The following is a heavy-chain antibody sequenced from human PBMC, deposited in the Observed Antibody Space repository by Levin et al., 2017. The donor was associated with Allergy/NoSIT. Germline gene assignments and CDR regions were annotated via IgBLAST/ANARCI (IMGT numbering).Heavy chain of an antibody. CDR2: IYSGGST. Sequence: GGSLRLSCAASGFTVSSNYMSWVRQAPGKGLEWVSVIYSGGSTYYADSVKGRFTISRDNSKNTLYLQMNSLRAEDTAVYYCARAPVSLSGSGYSAFDYWGQGTLVTVSS. CDR1: GFTVSSNY. J-gene: IGHJ4*02. D-gene: IGHD3-22*01. CDR3: ARAPVSLSGSGYSAFDY. V-gene: IGHV3-53*01.